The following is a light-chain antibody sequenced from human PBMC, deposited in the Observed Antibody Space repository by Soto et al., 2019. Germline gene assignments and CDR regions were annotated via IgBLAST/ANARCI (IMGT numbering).Light chain of an antibody. Sequence: EIVLTQSPGTLSLSPGERATLSCRASQTTSDSYLGWYQQKPGQAPRLLIYDTANRATGIPARFSGRGSGTDFTLTISRLEPEDFAVYYCQQYGNSPPYTFGQGTTLEI. CDR1: QTTSDSY. J-gene: IGKJ2*01. CDR2: DTA. CDR3: QQYGNSPPYT. V-gene: IGKV3-20*01.